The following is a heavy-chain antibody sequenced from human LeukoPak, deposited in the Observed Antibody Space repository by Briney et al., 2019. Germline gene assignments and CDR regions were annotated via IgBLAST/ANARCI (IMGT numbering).Heavy chain of an antibody. J-gene: IGHJ4*02. CDR1: GFTVSTNS. D-gene: IGHD3-10*01. Sequence: GGSLRLSCTVSGFTVSTNSMSWVRQAPGKGLEWVSFIYSDNTHYSDSVKGRFTISRDNSKNTLYLQMNSLRAEDTAVYYCARAKPKNMVRGLIMRRESRYYFDYWGQGTLVTVSS. CDR2: IYSDNT. V-gene: IGHV3-53*01. CDR3: ARAKPKNMVRGLIMRRESRYYFDY.